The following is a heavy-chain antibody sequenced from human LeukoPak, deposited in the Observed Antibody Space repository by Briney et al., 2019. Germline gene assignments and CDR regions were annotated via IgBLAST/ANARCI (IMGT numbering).Heavy chain of an antibody. D-gene: IGHD4-17*01. CDR3: ARDQGYGDYDLDY. CDR2: IYTSGST. V-gene: IGHV4-61*02. Sequence: SQTLSLTCTVSGGSISSGSYYWSWIRQPAGKGLEWIGRIYTSGSTNYNPSLKSRVTIPVDTSKNQFSLKLSSVTAADTAVYYCARDQGYGDYDLDYWGRGTLVTVSS. J-gene: IGHJ4*02. CDR1: GGSISSGSYY.